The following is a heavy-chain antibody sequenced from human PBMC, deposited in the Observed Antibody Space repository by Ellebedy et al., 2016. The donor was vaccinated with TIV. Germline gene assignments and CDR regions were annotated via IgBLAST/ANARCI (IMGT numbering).Heavy chain of an antibody. CDR2: VSGGGVT. CDR1: GFTFSTYA. V-gene: IGHV3-23*01. CDR3: TKAAGGTYYLLLDC. J-gene: IGHJ4*02. Sequence: GGSLRLXXAASGFTFSTYAMSWVRQAPGKGLEWLSAVSGGGVTYYADSVEGRFTISRDNSKNTLYLQMNTLRAEDTAVYYCTKAAGGTYYLLLDCWGQGTLVTVSS. D-gene: IGHD1-26*01.